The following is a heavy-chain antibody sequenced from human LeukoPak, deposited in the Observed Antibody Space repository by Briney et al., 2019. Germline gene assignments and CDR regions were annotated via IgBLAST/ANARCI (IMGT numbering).Heavy chain of an antibody. CDR1: GFTFSSYW. Sequence: GGSLRLSCAASGFTFSSYWMSWVRQAPGKGLEWVANIKQDGSEKYYVDSVKGRFTISRDNAKNSLYLQMNSLRAEDTAVYYCARSVSIPRYFDWLSNTIAYYFDYWGQGTLVTVSS. CDR2: IKQDGSEK. CDR3: ARSVSIPRYFDWLSNTIAYYFDY. J-gene: IGHJ4*02. V-gene: IGHV3-7*01. D-gene: IGHD3-9*01.